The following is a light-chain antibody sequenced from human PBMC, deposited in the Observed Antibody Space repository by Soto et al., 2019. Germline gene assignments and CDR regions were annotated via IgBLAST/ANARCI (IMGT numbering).Light chain of an antibody. V-gene: IGKV1-33*01. CDR3: QQYEDLPLT. Sequence: DLPLTQSPSSLSASVGDRVTITCQASQDINNYLNWYQQKPGKAPKLLIFDASSVETGVPSRFSGSGSGPHFTFTISSLEPEDIATYHCQQYEDLPLTFGGGTRVELK. CDR1: QDINNY. J-gene: IGKJ4*01. CDR2: DAS.